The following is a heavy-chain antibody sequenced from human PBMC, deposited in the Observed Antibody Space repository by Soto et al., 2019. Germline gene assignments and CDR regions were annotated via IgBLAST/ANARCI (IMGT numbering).Heavy chain of an antibody. Sequence: SETLSLTCAVYGGSFSGYYWSWIRQPPGKGLEWIGEINHSGSTNYNPSLKSRVTISVDTSKNQFSLKLSSVTAADAAVYYCARSGGYCSGGSCYPYYYYGMDVWGQGTTVTVSS. V-gene: IGHV4-34*01. CDR3: ARSGGYCSGGSCYPYYYYGMDV. D-gene: IGHD2-15*01. CDR2: INHSGST. J-gene: IGHJ6*02. CDR1: GGSFSGYY.